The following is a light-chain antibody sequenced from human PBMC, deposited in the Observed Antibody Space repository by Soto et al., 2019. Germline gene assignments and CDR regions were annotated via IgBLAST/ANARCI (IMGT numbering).Light chain of an antibody. J-gene: IGKJ2*01. CDR2: GAS. CDR3: HQYHSWPPYT. V-gene: IGKV3-15*01. CDR1: QSVSNN. Sequence: IVLTQSPATLSASPGERATLSCRASQSVSNNLAWYQQKRGQAPRLLIYGASSRAPGFPARFSGSGSGTEFTLTISNLQSEDFAVYYCHQYHSWPPYTFGQGTKLEI.